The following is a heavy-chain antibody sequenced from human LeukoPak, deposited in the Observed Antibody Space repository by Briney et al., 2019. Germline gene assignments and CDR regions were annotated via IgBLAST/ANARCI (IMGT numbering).Heavy chain of an antibody. V-gene: IGHV4-34*01. Sequence: SETLSLTCAVYGGSFSGYYWSWIRQPPGKGLEWIGEINHSGSTNYNPSLKSRVTISVDTPKNQFSLKLSSVTAADTAVYYCARGGYDFWSGYYAFDIWGQGTMVTVPP. CDR1: GGSFSGYY. D-gene: IGHD3-3*01. CDR2: INHSGST. J-gene: IGHJ3*02. CDR3: ARGGYDFWSGYYAFDI.